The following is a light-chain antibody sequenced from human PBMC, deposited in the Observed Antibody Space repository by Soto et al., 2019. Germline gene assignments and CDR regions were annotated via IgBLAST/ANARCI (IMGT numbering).Light chain of an antibody. V-gene: IGKV3-20*01. Sequence: EFVLTQSPGTLSLSPGERATLSCRASQTVRNNYLAWYQQKPGQAPRLLIYDASRRATGIPDRFSGGGSGTDFPLTISRLEPEDFAVYYCQQFSSYPLTFGGGTKVEIK. CDR2: DAS. CDR1: QTVRNNY. J-gene: IGKJ4*01. CDR3: QQFSSYPLT.